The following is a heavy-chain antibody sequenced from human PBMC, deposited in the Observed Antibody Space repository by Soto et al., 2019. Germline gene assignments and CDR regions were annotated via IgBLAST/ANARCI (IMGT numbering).Heavy chain of an antibody. D-gene: IGHD6-19*01. J-gene: IGHJ4*02. CDR1: GYTFTSYG. V-gene: IGHV1-18*01. CDR3: ARDLWVRSGWSPGY. CDR2: ISAYNGNT. Sequence: QVQLVQSGAEVKKPGASVKVSCKASGYTFTSYGISWVRQAPGQGLEWMGWISAYNGNTNYAQKLQGRVTMTTDTSTSTAYMELRSLRSDDTAANYWARDLWVRSGWSPGYWGQGTLVTVSS.